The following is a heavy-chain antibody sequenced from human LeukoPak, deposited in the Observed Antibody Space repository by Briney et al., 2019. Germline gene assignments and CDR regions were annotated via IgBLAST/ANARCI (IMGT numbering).Heavy chain of an antibody. CDR1: GYSISSGYY. V-gene: IGHV4-38-2*02. J-gene: IGHJ6*03. CDR2: IYHSGST. CDR3: ARDLGGPAFYYYYVDV. Sequence: SETLSLTCTVSGYSISSGYYWGWIRQPPGKGPEWIGSIYHSGSTYYNPSLKSRVTISVDTSKYQFSLKLSSVTAADTAVYYCARDLGGPAFYYYYVDVWGKGTTVTVSS. D-gene: IGHD3-16*01.